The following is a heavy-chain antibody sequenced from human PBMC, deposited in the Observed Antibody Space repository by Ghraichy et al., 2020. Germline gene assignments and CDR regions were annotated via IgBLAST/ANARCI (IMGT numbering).Heavy chain of an antibody. CDR1: GFTFSSYS. Sequence: LTCAASGFTFSSYSMNWVRQAPGKGLEWVSSISSSSSYIYYADSLKGRFTISRDNAKNSLYLQMNSLRAEDTAVYYCARGGFANWFDPWGQGTLVTVSS. CDR3: ARGGFANWFDP. CDR2: ISSSSSYI. J-gene: IGHJ5*02. V-gene: IGHV3-21*01.